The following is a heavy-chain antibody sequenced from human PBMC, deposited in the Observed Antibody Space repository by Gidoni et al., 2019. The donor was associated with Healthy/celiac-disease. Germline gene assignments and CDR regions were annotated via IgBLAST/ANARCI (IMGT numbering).Heavy chain of an antibody. J-gene: IGHJ4*02. V-gene: IGHV3-15*01. CDR3: TTEGGDLWSGYYFDY. CDR1: GFTFCNAW. D-gene: IGHD3-3*01. CDR2: IKSKTDGGTK. Sequence: EVQLVESGGGLVKPGVSLRLSCAASGFTFCNAWMSWVRQAPGKGLEWVGRIKSKTDGGTKEYSAPVKGRFTISRDDSKNTLYLQMNSLKTEDTAVYYCTTEGGDLWSGYYFDYWGQGTLVTVSS.